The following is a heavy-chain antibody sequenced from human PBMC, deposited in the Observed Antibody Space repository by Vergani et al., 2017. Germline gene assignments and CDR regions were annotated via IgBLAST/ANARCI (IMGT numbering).Heavy chain of an antibody. D-gene: IGHD4-17*01. CDR3: ATPQTVTTGGMEV. V-gene: IGHV1-69-2*01. Sequence: EVQLVQSGAEVKKPRATIKISCKVSGYTFTDHYMHWVKQAPGEGLEWMGLVDPEDGETIYAEKFKGRVTIAADTSTDTAHLELSSLRSEDTAVYYCATPQTVTTGGMEVWGQGTTVIVSS. CDR2: VDPEDGET. CDR1: GYTFTDHY. J-gene: IGHJ6*02.